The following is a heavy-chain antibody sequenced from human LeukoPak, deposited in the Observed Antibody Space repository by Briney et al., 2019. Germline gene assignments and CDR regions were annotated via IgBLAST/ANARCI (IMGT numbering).Heavy chain of an antibody. CDR3: ASAGDTAMATFDY. V-gene: IGHV5-51*01. CDR2: IYPGDSDT. CDR1: GYTFTSYW. J-gene: IGHJ4*02. D-gene: IGHD5-18*01. Sequence: ASVKVSCKASGYTFTSYWIGWVRQMPGKGLEWMGIIYPGDSDTRYSPSFQGQVTISADKSISTAYLQWSSLKASDTAMYYCASAGDTAMATFDYWGQGTLVAVSS.